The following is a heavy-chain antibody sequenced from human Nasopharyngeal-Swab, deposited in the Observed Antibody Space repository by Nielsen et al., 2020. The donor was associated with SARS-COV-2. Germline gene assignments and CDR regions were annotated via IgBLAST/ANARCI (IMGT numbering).Heavy chain of an antibody. J-gene: IGHJ4*02. D-gene: IGHD3-3*01. V-gene: IGHV3-21*01. Sequence: VRQAAGKGLAWVSSISSSSTYIYYADSVKGRFTVSRDNAKNSLYLQMSSLRTEDAAVYYCARSPYYDFWSGYYTRFDYWGRGTLVTVSS. CDR2: ISSSSTYI. CDR3: ARSPYYDFWSGYYTRFDY.